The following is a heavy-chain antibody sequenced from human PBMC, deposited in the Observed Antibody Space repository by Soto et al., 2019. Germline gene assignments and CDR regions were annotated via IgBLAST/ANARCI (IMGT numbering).Heavy chain of an antibody. D-gene: IGHD6-19*01. CDR2: ISGTSVEE. Sequence: EVQLLESGGVLVQPGGSLTLSCTASGLTFSNYGMSGVRQAPGKGLEWVAYISGTSVEEHHADSVKGRFTISRDNSKNTLHLEMNSLRPDDTAIYYCVKALAAVGENWFDSWGQGSLVTVSS. CDR3: VKALAAVGENWFDS. J-gene: IGHJ5*01. CDR1: GLTFSNYG. V-gene: IGHV3-23*01.